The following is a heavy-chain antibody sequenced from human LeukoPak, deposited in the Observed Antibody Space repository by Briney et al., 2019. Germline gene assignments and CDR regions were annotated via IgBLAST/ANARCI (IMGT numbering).Heavy chain of an antibody. Sequence: SETLSLTCTVSGGSISSSSYYWGWIRQPPGKGLEWIGSIYYSGSTYYNPSLKSRVTISVDTSKNQFSLKLSSVTAADTAVYYCARASDSWDYFDYWGQGTLVTVSS. D-gene: IGHD2-21*01. CDR1: GGSISSSSYY. V-gene: IGHV4-39*07. CDR3: ARASDSWDYFDY. CDR2: IYYSGST. J-gene: IGHJ4*02.